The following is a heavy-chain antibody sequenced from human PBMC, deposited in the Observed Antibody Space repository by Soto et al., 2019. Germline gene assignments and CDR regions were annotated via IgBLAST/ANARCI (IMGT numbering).Heavy chain of an antibody. D-gene: IGHD3-22*01. CDR1: GGSVSSGSYY. V-gene: IGHV4-61*01. Sequence: SETLSLTCTVSGGSVSSGSYYWSWIRQPPGKGLEWIGYIYYSGSTNYNLSLKSRVTISVDTSKNQFSLKLSSVTAADTAVYYCARGDYYDSSGYYHDAFDIWGQGTMVTVSS. J-gene: IGHJ3*02. CDR2: IYYSGST. CDR3: ARGDYYDSSGYYHDAFDI.